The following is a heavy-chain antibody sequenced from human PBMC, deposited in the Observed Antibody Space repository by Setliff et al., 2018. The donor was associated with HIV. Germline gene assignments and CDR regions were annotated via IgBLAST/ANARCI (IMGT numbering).Heavy chain of an antibody. CDR2: IIPVFRTA. D-gene: IGHD3-3*01. J-gene: IGHJ4*02. Sequence: ASVKVSCKTTGGTFNIFSITWVRQAPGQGLEWMGGIIPVFRTANYAQKFQGRVTITADESTSTAYMELISLRSEDTAVYYCAREEYHDFWSGFSNWGQGTLVTVSS. CDR3: AREEYHDFWSGFSN. CDR1: GGTFNIFS. V-gene: IGHV1-69*13.